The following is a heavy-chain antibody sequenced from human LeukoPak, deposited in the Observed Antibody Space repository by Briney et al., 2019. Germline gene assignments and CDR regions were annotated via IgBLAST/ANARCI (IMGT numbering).Heavy chain of an antibody. CDR3: ARQLEYYGSGGYYPLRYFDY. D-gene: IGHD3-10*01. J-gene: IGHJ4*02. CDR1: GGSISSYY. CDR2: IYYSGST. V-gene: IGHV4-59*08. Sequence: SETLSLTCTVSGGSISSYYWSWIRQPPGKGLEWIWYIYYSGSTNYNPSLKSRVTISVDTSKNQFSLKLSSVTAADTAVYYCARQLEYYGSGGYYPLRYFDYWGQGTLVTVSS.